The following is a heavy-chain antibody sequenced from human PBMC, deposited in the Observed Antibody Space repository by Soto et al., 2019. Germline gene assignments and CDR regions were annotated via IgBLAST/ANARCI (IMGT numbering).Heavy chain of an antibody. J-gene: IGHJ4*02. CDR2: ISNNGGST. D-gene: IGHD6-13*01. CDR3: VKDGTAAGPGIY. CDR1: GLTFSSYA. V-gene: IGHV3-64D*08. Sequence: GGSLRLSCAASGLTFSSYAMSWVRQAPGKGLEYVSVISNNGGSTYFADSVKGRFTISRDNSKNTLYLQMSSLRPEDTAVYYCVKDGTAAGPGIYWGQGTLVTVSS.